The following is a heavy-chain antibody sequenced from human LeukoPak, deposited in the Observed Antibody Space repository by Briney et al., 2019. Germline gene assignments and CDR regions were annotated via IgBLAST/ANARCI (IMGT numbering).Heavy chain of an antibody. CDR3: ARGLSGGPVHR. CDR1: GGSISSYY. CDR2: IYYSGST. J-gene: IGHJ4*02. D-gene: IGHD6-19*01. V-gene: IGHV4-59*01. Sequence: KPSETLSLTCTVSGGSISSYYWSWIRQPPGKGLEWIGYIYYSGSTNYNPSLKSRVTISVDTSKNQFSLKLSSVTAADTAVYYCARGLSGGPVHRWGQGTLVTVSS.